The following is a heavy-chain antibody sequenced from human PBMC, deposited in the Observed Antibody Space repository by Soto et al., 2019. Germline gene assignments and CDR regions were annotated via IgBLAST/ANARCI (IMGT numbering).Heavy chain of an antibody. CDR2: ISYDGSNK. D-gene: IGHD1-26*01. J-gene: IGHJ4*02. V-gene: IGHV3-30*03. CDR1: GFTFSSYG. CDR3: ARSPDGSYGY. Sequence: GGSLRLSCAASGFTFSSYGMHWVRQAPGKGLEWVAVISYDGSNKYYADSVRGRFTISGDNSTNTLYLQMSSLSAEDTAVYYCARSPDGSYGYWGQGTLVTVSS.